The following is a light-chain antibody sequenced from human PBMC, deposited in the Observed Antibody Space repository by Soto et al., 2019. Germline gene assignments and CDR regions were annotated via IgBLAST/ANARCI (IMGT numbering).Light chain of an antibody. CDR1: SGHSSYS. CDR3: QTGGTGIQV. CDR2: LDSDGRH. Sequence: QSVLTQSPSASASLGASVKLTCTLSSGHSSYSIAWHQLQPEKGPRYLLTLDSDGRHFKGDWIPDRFSASSSGAERYLTISSLQSEDEADYYCQTGGTGIQVFGGGTKRTVL. J-gene: IGLJ2*01. V-gene: IGLV4-69*01.